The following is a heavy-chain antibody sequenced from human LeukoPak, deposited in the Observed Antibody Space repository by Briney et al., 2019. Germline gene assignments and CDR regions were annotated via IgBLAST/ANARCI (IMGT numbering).Heavy chain of an antibody. V-gene: IGHV3-21*01. Sequence: GGSLRLSCAASGFTYSSYSMNWLRQAPGKGLEWVSSISSSSSYIYYADSVKGRFTISRDNAKNSLYLQMNSLRAEDTAVYYCARVGYYYDSSGYFDYWGQGTLVTVSS. CDR3: ARVGYYYDSSGYFDY. D-gene: IGHD3-22*01. CDR2: ISSSSSYI. CDR1: GFTYSSYS. J-gene: IGHJ4*02.